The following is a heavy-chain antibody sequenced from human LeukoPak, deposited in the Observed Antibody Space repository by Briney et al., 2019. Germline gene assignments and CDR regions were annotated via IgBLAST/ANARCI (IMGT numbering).Heavy chain of an antibody. CDR2: IYYSGST. J-gene: IGHJ4*02. CDR3: ARVHSGYDFGNRKYYYFDY. D-gene: IGHD5-12*01. CDR1: GRSISSYY. V-gene: IGHV4-59*08. Sequence: KPSETLSLTFTVSGRSISSYYWSWIRQPTGEGLEWIVYIYYSGSTNYNPSLKGRVTISVDTSENQFSLKLSSVTAADTAVYYCARVHSGYDFGNRKYYYFDYWGQGTLVTVSS.